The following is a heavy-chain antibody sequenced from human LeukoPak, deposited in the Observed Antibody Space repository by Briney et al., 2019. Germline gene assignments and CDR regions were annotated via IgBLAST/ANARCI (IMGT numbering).Heavy chain of an antibody. CDR3: ARVRGNQPYYFDY. CDR2: ISSSGSTI. J-gene: IGHJ4*02. CDR1: GFTFSSYE. V-gene: IGHV3-48*03. Sequence: GGPLRLSCAASGFTFSSYEMNWVRQAPGKGLEWVSYISSSGSTIYYADSVKGRFTISRDNAKNSLYLQMNGLRAEDTAVYYCARVRGNQPYYFDYWGQGTLVTVSS. D-gene: IGHD1-14*01.